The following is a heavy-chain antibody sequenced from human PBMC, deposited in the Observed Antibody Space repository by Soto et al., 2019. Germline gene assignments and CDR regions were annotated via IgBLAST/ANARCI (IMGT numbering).Heavy chain of an antibody. CDR2: ISAYNDNV. D-gene: IGHD3-3*01. J-gene: IGHJ4*02. CDR3: ASHDVWRGYSDY. V-gene: IGHV1-18*01. Sequence: QVQLVQSGAEVEKPGASVKVSCKTSGYTFTSYGITWVRQAPGQGLEWMGWISAYNDNVNYAQRLQGRDTMTTDTSTSTAYRGLRTLRPAGSAVYYGASHDVWRGYSDYWGQGTLVTVSS. CDR1: GYTFTSYG.